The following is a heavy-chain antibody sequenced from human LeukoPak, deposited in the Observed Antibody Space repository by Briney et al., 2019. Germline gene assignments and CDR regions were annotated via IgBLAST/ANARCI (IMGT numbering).Heavy chain of an antibody. CDR2: INPSGGST. Sequence: ASVKVSCKASGYTFTGYYMHWVRQAPGQGLEWMGIINPSGGSTNYAQKFQGRVTMTRDTSTSIVYMELSSLRSEDTAVYYCARRGGGWSFDYWGQGTLVTVSS. CDR1: GYTFTGYY. J-gene: IGHJ4*02. D-gene: IGHD3-16*01. V-gene: IGHV1-46*01. CDR3: ARRGGGWSFDY.